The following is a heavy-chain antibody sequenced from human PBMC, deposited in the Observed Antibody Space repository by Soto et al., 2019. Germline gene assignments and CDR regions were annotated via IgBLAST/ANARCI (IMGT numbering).Heavy chain of an antibody. CDR1: GFTFDDYT. CDR2: ISWDGGST. J-gene: IGHJ6*02. CDR3: AKALGRDGYNFGYYYYGMDV. V-gene: IGHV3-43*01. Sequence: GGSLRLSCAASGFTFDDYTMHWVRQAPGKGLEWVSLISWDGGSTYYADSVKGRFTISRDNSKNSLYLQMNSLRTEDTALYYCAKALGRDGYNFGYYYYGMDVWGQGTTVTVSS. D-gene: IGHD5-12*01.